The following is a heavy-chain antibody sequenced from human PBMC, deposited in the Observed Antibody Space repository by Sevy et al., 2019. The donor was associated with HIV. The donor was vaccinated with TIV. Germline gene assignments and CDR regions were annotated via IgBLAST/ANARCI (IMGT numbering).Heavy chain of an antibody. D-gene: IGHD2-8*01. CDR1: GFTFSSYD. V-gene: IGHV3-48*03. Sequence: GGSLRLSCTASGFTFSSYDMNWVRQAPGQGLEWVSKISSSGSSIYYADSVKGRFTISRDNAKNSLNLQMNSLRAEDTAVYYCTRNGGAFDNGFDPWGQGTQVTVSS. CDR2: ISSSGSSI. J-gene: IGHJ5*02. CDR3: TRNGGAFDNGFDP.